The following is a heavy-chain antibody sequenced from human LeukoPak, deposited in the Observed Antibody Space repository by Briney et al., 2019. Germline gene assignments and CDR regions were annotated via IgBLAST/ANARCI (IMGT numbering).Heavy chain of an antibody. CDR1: GGTFSSYA. D-gene: IGHD2-21*01. V-gene: IGHV1-18*01. CDR2: ISAYNGNT. J-gene: IGHJ5*02. CDR3: ARDSSRIGWFDP. Sequence: ASVKVSCKASGGTFSSYAISWVRQAPGQGLEWMGWISAYNGNTNYAQKLQGRVTMTTDTSTSTAYMELRSLRSDDTAVYYCARDSSRIGWFDPWGQGTLVTVSS.